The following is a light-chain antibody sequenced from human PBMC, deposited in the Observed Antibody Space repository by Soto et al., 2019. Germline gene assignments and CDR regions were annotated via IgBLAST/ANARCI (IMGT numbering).Light chain of an antibody. CDR3: CSYAATYVI. Sequence: QSALTQPRSVSGSPGQSVTISCTGTSSDVGRFNYVSWYQHHPGKAPKLMIFDVTKRPSGVPYLFSGSKFGNKPTLTISGLQADDEANYYCCSYAATYVIFGGGTKLTVL. V-gene: IGLV2-11*01. CDR2: DVT. J-gene: IGLJ2*01. CDR1: SSDVGRFNY.